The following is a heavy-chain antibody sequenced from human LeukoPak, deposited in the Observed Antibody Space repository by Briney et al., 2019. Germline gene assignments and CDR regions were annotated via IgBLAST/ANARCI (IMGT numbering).Heavy chain of an antibody. Sequence: ASVKVSCKASGYTFTGYYMHWVRQAPGQGLEWMGWINPNSGGTNYAQKFQGRVTMTRDTSISTAYMELSRLRSDDTAVYYCARDPGSGYSSSWHDTWFDPWGQGTLVTVSS. CDR2: INPNSGGT. V-gene: IGHV1-2*02. J-gene: IGHJ5*02. D-gene: IGHD6-13*01. CDR1: GYTFTGYY. CDR3: ARDPGSGYSSSWHDTWFDP.